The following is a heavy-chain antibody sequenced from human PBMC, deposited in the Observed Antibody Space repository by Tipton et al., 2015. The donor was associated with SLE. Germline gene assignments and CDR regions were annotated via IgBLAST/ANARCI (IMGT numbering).Heavy chain of an antibody. D-gene: IGHD3-3*01. CDR3: ARDVEFSTVLIFGVLP. CDR2: IYHSGSI. J-gene: IGHJ4*02. Sequence: TLSLTCTVSGGSINNSNYHWAWIRQPPGKGLEWIGSIYHSGSIHYNPSLRSRVTISIDTSKNQFFLKLTTLTDADTAIYYCARDVEFSTVLIFGVLPWGQGLQVTVSS. CDR1: GGSINNSNYH. V-gene: IGHV4-39*07.